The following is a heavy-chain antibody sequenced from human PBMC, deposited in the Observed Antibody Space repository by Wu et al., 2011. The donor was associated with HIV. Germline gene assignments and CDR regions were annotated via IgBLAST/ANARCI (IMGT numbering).Heavy chain of an antibody. J-gene: IGHJ5*02. Sequence: GREVKEAGSSVKVSCKASEASSASMPSTGCDRPLDKGLSGWGGHPMFGTTNYAQKFQGRVTITSDVYTSTAYMEMSSLRSEDTAIYYCARELEDPAIMVRAGFDPWGQGTLVTVSS. CDR3: ARELEDPAIMVRAGFDP. CDR1: EASSASMP. V-gene: IGHV1-69*01. D-gene: IGHD3-10*01. CDR2: HPMFGTT.